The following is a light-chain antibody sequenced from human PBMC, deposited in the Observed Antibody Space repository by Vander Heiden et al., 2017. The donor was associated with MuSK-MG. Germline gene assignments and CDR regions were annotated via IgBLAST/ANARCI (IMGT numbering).Light chain of an antibody. Sequence: QSALTQPRSVSGSPGQSVTISCTGTSSDVGGYNYVSWYQQHPGKAPILMVYAVSERPSGVPDRFSGSKSGNTASLTISGLQAEDEADYFCCSYAGNSVVFGGGTKLTVL. CDR1: SSDVGGYNY. CDR3: CSYAGNSVV. V-gene: IGLV2-11*01. J-gene: IGLJ2*01. CDR2: AVS.